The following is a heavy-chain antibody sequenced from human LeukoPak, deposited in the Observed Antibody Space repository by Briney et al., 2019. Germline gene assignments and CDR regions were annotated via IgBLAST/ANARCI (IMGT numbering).Heavy chain of an antibody. J-gene: IGHJ3*02. CDR1: GYAFTSYG. CDR3: ARRPHDYGDSRYAFDI. D-gene: IGHD4-17*01. V-gene: IGHV1-69*06. CDR2: IIPIFGTA. Sequence: SVKVSCKASGYAFTSYGISWVRQAPGQGLEWMGGIIPIFGTANYAQKFQGRVTITADKSTSTAYMELSSLGSEDTAVYYCARRPHDYGDSRYAFDIWGQGTMVTVSS.